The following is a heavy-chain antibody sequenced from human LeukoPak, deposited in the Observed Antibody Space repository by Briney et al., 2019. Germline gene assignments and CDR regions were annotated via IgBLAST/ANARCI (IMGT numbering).Heavy chain of an antibody. CDR1: GGSISSDY. V-gene: IGHV4-59*01. CDR3: ARLASLSTIAHRGRTWVDP. Sequence: PSETLSLTRAVSGGSISSDYWSWIRQPPGKGLEWIGYIYYSGSTNYNPSLESRVTISVDTSKNQFSLKLSSVTAADTAVYYCARLASLSTIAHRGRTWVDPWGQGTLVTVSS. D-gene: IGHD4/OR15-4a*01. CDR2: IYYSGST. J-gene: IGHJ5*02.